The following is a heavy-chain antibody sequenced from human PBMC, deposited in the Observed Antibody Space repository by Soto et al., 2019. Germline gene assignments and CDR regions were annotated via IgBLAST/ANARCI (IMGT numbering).Heavy chain of an antibody. J-gene: IGHJ6*02. V-gene: IGHV4-31*03. D-gene: IGHD3-22*01. CDR3: ARVPYDSSGLSTYYYYYGMDV. Sequence: QVQLQESGPGLVKPSQTLSLTCTVSGGSISSGGYYWSWIRQHPGKGLEWIGYIYYSGSTYYNPSLKSRVTISVGTSKNQFSLKLSSVTAADTAVYYCARVPYDSSGLSTYYYYYGMDVWGQGTTVTVSS. CDR1: GGSISSGGYY. CDR2: IYYSGST.